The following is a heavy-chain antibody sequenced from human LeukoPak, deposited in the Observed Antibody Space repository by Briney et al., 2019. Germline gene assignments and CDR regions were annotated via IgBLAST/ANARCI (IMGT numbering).Heavy chain of an antibody. V-gene: IGHV3-48*02. CDR3: ARDGLGDGYNLGPPFDL. CDR2: ISGYSSTI. CDR1: GFTFSSYA. Sequence: GGSLRLSCAASGFTFSSYAMSWVRQAPGKGLEWISYISGYSSTIYYADSVKGRFTISRDNAKNSLYLQMNSLRDEDTAMYYCARDGLGDGYNLGPPFDLWGRGTLVTVSS. J-gene: IGHJ2*01. D-gene: IGHD5-24*01.